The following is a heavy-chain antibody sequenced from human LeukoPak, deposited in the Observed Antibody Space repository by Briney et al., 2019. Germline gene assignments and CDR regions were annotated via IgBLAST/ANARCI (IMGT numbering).Heavy chain of an antibody. CDR2: IYYSGST. CDR1: GGSISCSSYY. Sequence: KPSETLSLTCTVSGGSISCSSYYWGWIRQPPGKGLEWLGTIYYSGSTHYNPSLKSRVTISVDTSKNQFSLKLSSVTAADTAVYYCARTPQNYYYYGMDVWGQGTTVTVPS. CDR3: ARTPQNYYYYGMDV. J-gene: IGHJ6*02. V-gene: IGHV4-39*07.